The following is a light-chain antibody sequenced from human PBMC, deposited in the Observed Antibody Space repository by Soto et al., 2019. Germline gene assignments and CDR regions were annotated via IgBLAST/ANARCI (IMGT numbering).Light chain of an antibody. CDR1: SSDVGGYKY. CDR3: SSYTSSGTQV. Sequence: QSALTQPASVSGSPGQSITISCTGTSSDVGGYKYVSWYQQHPGKAPKLMIYDVSNRPSGVSNRFSGSKSGNTASLTISGLQAEDEAYYYCSSYTSSGTQVFGTGTKLTVL. J-gene: IGLJ1*01. CDR2: DVS. V-gene: IGLV2-14*01.